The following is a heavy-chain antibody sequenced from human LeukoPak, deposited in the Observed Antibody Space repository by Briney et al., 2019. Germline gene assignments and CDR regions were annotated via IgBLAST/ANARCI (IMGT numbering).Heavy chain of an antibody. CDR1: GGSISSYS. V-gene: IGHV4-30-2*01. J-gene: IGHJ3*02. D-gene: IGHD3-3*01. Sequence: SETLSLTCTVSGGSISSYSWSWIRQPPGKGLEWIGYIYHSGSTYYNPSLKSRVTISVDRSKNQFSLKLSSVTAADTAVYYCARNLKYYDFWSGYYPDAFDIWGQGTMVTVSS. CDR3: ARNLKYYDFWSGYYPDAFDI. CDR2: IYHSGST.